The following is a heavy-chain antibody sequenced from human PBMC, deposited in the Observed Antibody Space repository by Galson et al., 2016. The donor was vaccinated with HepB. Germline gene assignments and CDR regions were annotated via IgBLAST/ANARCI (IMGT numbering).Heavy chain of an antibody. V-gene: IGHV3-53*01. CDR2: IYADENT. J-gene: IGHJ3*02. CDR3: ARDGGNRGSYSVGDPFDI. CDR1: GITASLQY. D-gene: IGHD1-26*01. Sequence: SLRLSCAASGITASLQYMSGVRQAPGKGLEWVSIIYADENTYYTDSVKGRFAISRDTSKNTVYLQMNSLRAEDTAMYYCARDGGNRGSYSVGDPFDIWGQGTMVTVSS.